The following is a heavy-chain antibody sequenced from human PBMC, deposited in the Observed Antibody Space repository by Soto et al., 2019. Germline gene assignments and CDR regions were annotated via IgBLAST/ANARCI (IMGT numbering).Heavy chain of an antibody. D-gene: IGHD3-9*01. V-gene: IGHV3-7*03. CDR2: IKQDGGEK. CDR1: GFTFSSYW. Sequence: EVQLVESGGGLVQPGGSLRLSCAASGFTFSSYWMSWVRQAPGKGLEWVANIKQDGGEKYYVDSVKGRFTISRDNAKNSLYLQMNSLRAEDTAVYYCARGGGYYDILTGYYDYYYYGMDVWGQGTTVTVSS. CDR3: ARGGGYYDILTGYYDYYYYGMDV. J-gene: IGHJ6*02.